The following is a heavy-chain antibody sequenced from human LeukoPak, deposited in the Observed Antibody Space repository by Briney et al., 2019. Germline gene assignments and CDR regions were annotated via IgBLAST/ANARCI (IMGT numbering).Heavy chain of an antibody. J-gene: IGHJ4*02. Sequence: GGSLRLSCAASGFTFDDYAMHWVRQAPGKGLEWVSGISWNSGSIGYAHSVKGRFTISRDNARNSLYLQMNSLRAEDTALYYCAKDKNPGIAAARMGYWGQETLVTVSS. CDR3: AKDKNPGIAAARMGY. CDR2: ISWNSGSI. V-gene: IGHV3-9*01. CDR1: GFTFDDYA. D-gene: IGHD6-13*01.